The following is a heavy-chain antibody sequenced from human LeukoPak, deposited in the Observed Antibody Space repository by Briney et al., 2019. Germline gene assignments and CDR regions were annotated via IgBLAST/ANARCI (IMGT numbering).Heavy chain of an antibody. CDR2: INSDGSST. CDR3: ARIFRYQLVDYYALDV. V-gene: IGHV3-74*01. Sequence: PGGSLRLSCAASGFTFSSYWMHWVRQAPGKGLVWVSRINSDGSSTNYADSVKGRFTVSRNNAKNTLYLQMNSLRAEDTAIYYCARIFRYQLVDYYALDVWGQGTTVTVSS. D-gene: IGHD2-2*01. J-gene: IGHJ6*02. CDR1: GFTFSSYW.